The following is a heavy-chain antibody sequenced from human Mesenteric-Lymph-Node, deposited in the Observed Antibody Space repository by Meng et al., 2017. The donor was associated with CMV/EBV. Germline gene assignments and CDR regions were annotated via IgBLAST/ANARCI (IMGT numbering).Heavy chain of an antibody. D-gene: IGHD5/OR15-5a*01. J-gene: IGHJ6*02. CDR3: ARRSVYNRGGMDV. CDR1: GYNFTRYW. CDR2: TYPGDSDT. Sequence: KVSCKGFGYNFTRYWIAWVRQMPGKGLEWMGITYPGDSDTSYSPSFQGQVTISADKSINTAYLHWSSLKASDTATYYCARRSVYNRGGMDVWGQGTTVTVSS. V-gene: IGHV5-51*01.